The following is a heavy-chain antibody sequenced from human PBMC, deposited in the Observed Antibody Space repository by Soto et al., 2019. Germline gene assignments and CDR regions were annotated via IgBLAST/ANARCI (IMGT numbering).Heavy chain of an antibody. CDR3: ATGEYSSSSTGSWFDP. J-gene: IGHJ5*02. V-gene: IGHV1-24*01. CDR1: GYTLTELS. Sequence: GASVKVSCKVSGYTLTELSMHWVRQAPGKGLEWMGGFDPEDGETIYAQKFQGRVTMTEDTSTDTAYMELSSLRSEDTAVYYCATGEYSSSSTGSWFDPWGQGTLVTVSS. D-gene: IGHD6-6*01. CDR2: FDPEDGET.